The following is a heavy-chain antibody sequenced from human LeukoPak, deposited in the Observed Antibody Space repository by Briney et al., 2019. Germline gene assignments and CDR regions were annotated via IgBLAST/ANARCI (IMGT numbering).Heavy chain of an antibody. CDR2: MNPNSGNT. D-gene: IGHD2-8*01. CDR1: GYTFTSYD. Sequence: ASVKVSCKASGYTFTSYDINWVRQATGQGLEWMGWMNPNSGNTGYAQKFQGRVTMTRDTSISTAYMELSRLRSDDTAVYYCARSTDCTNGVCYATDFDYWGQGTLVTVSS. V-gene: IGHV1-8*01. CDR3: ARSTDCTNGVCYATDFDY. J-gene: IGHJ4*02.